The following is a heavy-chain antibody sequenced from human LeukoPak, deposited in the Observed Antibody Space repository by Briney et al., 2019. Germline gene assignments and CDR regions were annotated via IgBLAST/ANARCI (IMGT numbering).Heavy chain of an antibody. Sequence: SETLSLTCTVSGGSISSYCWSWIRQPPGKGLEWIGYIYYSGSTNYNPSLKSRVTISVDTSKNQFSLKLSSVTAADTAVYYCARHGGYNPIFQPWGQGTLVTVSS. D-gene: IGHD3-16*01. CDR1: GGSISSYC. J-gene: IGHJ1*01. CDR3: ARHGGYNPIFQP. CDR2: IYYSGST. V-gene: IGHV4-59*08.